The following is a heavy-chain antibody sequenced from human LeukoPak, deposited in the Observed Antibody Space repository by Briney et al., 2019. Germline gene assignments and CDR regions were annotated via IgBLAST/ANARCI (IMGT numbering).Heavy chain of an antibody. CDR1: GFTLSNYA. J-gene: IGHJ4*02. V-gene: IGHV3-23*01. CDR2: ISAGGGE. Sequence: GGSLRLSCAASGFTLSNYAMSWVRQAAGKGLEWVSTISAGGGEYYADSMKGRFTISRDNSKSTLYLQMNSLRAEDTAVYYCANEKYYFDYWGQGTLVTVSS. CDR3: ANEKYYFDY.